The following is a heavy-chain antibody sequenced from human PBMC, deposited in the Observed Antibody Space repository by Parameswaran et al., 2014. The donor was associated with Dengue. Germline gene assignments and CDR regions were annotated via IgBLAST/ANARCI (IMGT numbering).Heavy chain of an antibody. CDR3: ARDRTPENDLFDY. D-gene: IGHD2-15*01. CDR2: IWYDGSNK. Sequence: WIRQPPGKGLEWVAVIWYDGSNKYYADSVKGRFTISRDNSKNTLYLQMNSLRAEDTAVYYCARDRTPENDLFDYWGQGTLVTVSS. J-gene: IGHJ4*02. V-gene: IGHV3-33*01.